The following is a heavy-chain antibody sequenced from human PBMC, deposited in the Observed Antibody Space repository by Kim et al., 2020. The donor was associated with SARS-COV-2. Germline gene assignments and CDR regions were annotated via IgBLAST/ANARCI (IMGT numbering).Heavy chain of an antibody. J-gene: IGHJ4*02. CDR1: GFTFSSYA. CDR3: VRVVRGVIDY. Sequence: GGSLRLSCSASGFTFSSYAMHWVRQAPGKGLEYVSALSSNGGSTHYADSVKGRFTISRDNSKNTLYLQMSTLRAEDTAVYYCVRVVRGVIDYWGQGTLVT. V-gene: IGHV3-64D*09. CDR2: LSSNGGST. D-gene: IGHD3-10*01.